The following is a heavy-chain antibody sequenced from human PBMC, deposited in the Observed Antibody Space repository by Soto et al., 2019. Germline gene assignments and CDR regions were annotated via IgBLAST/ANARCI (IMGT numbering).Heavy chain of an antibody. D-gene: IGHD4-4*01. J-gene: IGHJ5*02. CDR2: INHSGST. CDR3: ARGRKMTTVTTGGPSNWFDP. V-gene: IGHV4-34*01. Sequence: SETLSLTCAVYGGSFSGYYWSWIRQPPGKGLEWIGEINHSGSTNYNPSLKSRVTISVDTSKNQFSLKLSSVTAADTAVYYCARGRKMTTVTTGGPSNWFDPWGQGTLVTVSS. CDR1: GGSFSGYY.